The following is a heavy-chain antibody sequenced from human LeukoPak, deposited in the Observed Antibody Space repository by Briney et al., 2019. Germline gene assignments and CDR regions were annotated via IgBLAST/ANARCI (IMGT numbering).Heavy chain of an antibody. J-gene: IGHJ4*02. CDR1: GFTFSSYV. Sequence: PGGSLRLSCVASGFTFSSYVMSWVRQAPGKGLEWVSTISDRAGSTYYADSVKGRFAISRDNAKNSLYLQMNSLRAEDTAVYYCARGGVVVVAATDYFDYWGQGTLVTVSS. V-gene: IGHV3-23*01. CDR2: ISDRAGST. D-gene: IGHD2-15*01. CDR3: ARGGVVVVAATDYFDY.